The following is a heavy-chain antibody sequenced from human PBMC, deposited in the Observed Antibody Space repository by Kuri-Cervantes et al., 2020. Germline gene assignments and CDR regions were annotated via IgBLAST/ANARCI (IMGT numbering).Heavy chain of an antibody. D-gene: IGHD3-9*01. CDR3: ARDGYFESFFDY. CDR2: IYSGGST. Sequence: GESLKISCAASGFTYIIYWMNWVRQAPGKGLEWVSVIYSGGSTYYADSVKGRFPISRDNSKNTLYLQMNSLRAEDTAVYYCARDGYFESFFDYWGQGTLVTVSS. CDR1: GFTYIIYW. V-gene: IGHV3-66*02. J-gene: IGHJ4*02.